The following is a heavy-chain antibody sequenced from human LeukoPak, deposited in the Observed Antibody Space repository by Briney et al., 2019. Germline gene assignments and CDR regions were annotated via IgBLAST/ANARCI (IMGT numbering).Heavy chain of an antibody. V-gene: IGHV1-2*06. D-gene: IGHD6-13*01. J-gene: IGHJ4*02. CDR2: INPNSGGT. Sequence: GASVKVSCKASGYTFTGYYMHWVRRAPGQGLEWMGRINPNSGGTNYAQKFQGRVTMTRDTSISTAYMELSRLRSDDTAVYYCARAEYSSSWYYFDYWGQGTLVTVSS. CDR1: GYTFTGYY. CDR3: ARAEYSSSWYYFDY.